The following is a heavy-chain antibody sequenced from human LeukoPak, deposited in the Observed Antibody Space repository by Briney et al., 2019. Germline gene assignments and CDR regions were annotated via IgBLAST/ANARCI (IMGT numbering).Heavy chain of an antibody. CDR2: IWYDGSNK. J-gene: IGHJ4*02. Sequence: GGSLRLSCAASGFTFSSYGMHWVRQAPGKGLEWVAVIWYDGSNKYYADSVKGRFTISRDNSKNTLYLQMNSLRAEDTAVYYCAKDYPLRFLEWFLTYFDYWGQGTLVTVSS. CDR3: AKDYPLRFLEWFLTYFDY. V-gene: IGHV3-33*06. CDR1: GFTFSSYG. D-gene: IGHD3-3*01.